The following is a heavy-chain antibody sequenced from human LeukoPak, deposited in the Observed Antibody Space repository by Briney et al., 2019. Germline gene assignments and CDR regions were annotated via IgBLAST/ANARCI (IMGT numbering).Heavy chain of an antibody. J-gene: IGHJ4*02. D-gene: IGHD6-19*01. V-gene: IGHV3-23*01. Sequence: PGGSLRLSCAASGFTFNTYAMSWVRQAPGKGLGWVSGISGSGVSTYYADSVKGRFIISRDNSRNTLYLQMNSLRADDTAVFYCARDLYSRGHFDYWGQGTLVTVSS. CDR1: GFTFNTYA. CDR2: ISGSGVST. CDR3: ARDLYSRGHFDY.